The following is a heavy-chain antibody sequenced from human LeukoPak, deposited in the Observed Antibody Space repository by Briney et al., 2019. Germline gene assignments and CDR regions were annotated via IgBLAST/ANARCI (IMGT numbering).Heavy chain of an antibody. CDR1: GGTFNNYN. CDR2: IIPSFGIP. CDR3: AREFWGTMVRGGAMDV. J-gene: IGHJ6*02. Sequence: SVKFSCKASGGTFNNYNINWVRQAPGQGLEWMGTIIPSFGIPSYAEKLKGRVTITADKSTSAAYMELSSLRPEDTAVYYCAREFWGTMVRGGAMDVWGLGTPVIVTS. D-gene: IGHD3-10*01. V-gene: IGHV1-69*02.